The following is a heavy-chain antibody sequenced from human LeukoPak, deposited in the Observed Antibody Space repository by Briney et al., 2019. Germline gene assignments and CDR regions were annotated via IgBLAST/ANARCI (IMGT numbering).Heavy chain of an antibody. Sequence: SETLSLTCTVSGGSISSGGYYWSWIRQPPGKGLEWIGYIYHSGSTYYNPSLKSRVTISVDTSKNQFSLKLSSVTAADTAVYYCARRGDYSSWFDPWGQGTLVTVSS. J-gene: IGHJ5*02. V-gene: IGHV4-30-2*03. CDR3: ARRGDYSSWFDP. CDR2: IYHSGST. CDR1: GGSISSGGYY. D-gene: IGHD4-11*01.